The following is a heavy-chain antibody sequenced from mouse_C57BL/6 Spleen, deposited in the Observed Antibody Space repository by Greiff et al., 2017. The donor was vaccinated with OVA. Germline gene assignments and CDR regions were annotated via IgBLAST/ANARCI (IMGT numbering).Heavy chain of an antibody. CDR2: IDPSDSYT. D-gene: IGHD2-4*01. Sequence: QVQLQQPGAELVMPGASVKLSCKASGYTFTSYWMHWVKQRPGQGLEWIGEIDPSDSYTNYDQKFKGKATLTVDTSSSTAYMQLSSLTSEDSAVYYCAREGYDSLAYWGQGTLVTVSA. J-gene: IGHJ3*01. CDR3: AREGYDSLAY. CDR1: GYTFTSYW. V-gene: IGHV1-69*01.